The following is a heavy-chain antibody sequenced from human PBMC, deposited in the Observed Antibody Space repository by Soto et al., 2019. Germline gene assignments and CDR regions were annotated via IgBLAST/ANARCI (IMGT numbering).Heavy chain of an antibody. J-gene: IGHJ5*02. V-gene: IGHV4-34*01. Sequence: PSETLSLTCAVYGGSFSGYYWSWIRQPPGKGLEWIGEINHSGSTNYNPPLKSRVTISVDTSKNQFSLRLASVTAADTAVYYCARLNKPGWFDPWGQGTLVTVS. CDR1: GGSFSGYY. CDR2: INHSGST. CDR3: ARLNKPGWFDP.